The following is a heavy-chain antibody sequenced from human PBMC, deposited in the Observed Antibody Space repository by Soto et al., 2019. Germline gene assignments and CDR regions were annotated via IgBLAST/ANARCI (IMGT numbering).Heavy chain of an antibody. CDR1: GYNFTTSY. D-gene: IGHD3-22*01. J-gene: IGHJ3*01. CDR3: ARLAYYYDDTNYYHDVFDL. Sequence: ESLKISCQASGYNFTTSYIGWVRQMPGKGLEWMGIIHPGDSDSIYSPSFQGQVTFSADTSITTAYLQWSSLKASDTAIFYCARLAYYYDDTNYYHDVFDLWGQGTLVTVSS. CDR2: IHPGDSDS. V-gene: IGHV5-51*01.